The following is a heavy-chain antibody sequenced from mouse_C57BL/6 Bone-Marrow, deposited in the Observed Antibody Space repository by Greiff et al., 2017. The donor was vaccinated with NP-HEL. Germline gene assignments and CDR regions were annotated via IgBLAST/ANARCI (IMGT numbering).Heavy chain of an antibody. V-gene: IGHV5-12*01. J-gene: IGHJ2*01. CDR1: GFTFSDYY. D-gene: IGHD1-1*01. CDR3: ARQGGSGSSYYFDY. CDR2: ISNGGGST. Sequence: DVMLVESGGGLVQPGGSLKLSCAASGFTFSDYYMYWVRQTPEKRLEWVAYISNGGGSTYYPDTVKGRFTISRDNAKNTLYLQMSRLKSEDTAMYYCARQGGSGSSYYFDYWGQGTTLTVSS.